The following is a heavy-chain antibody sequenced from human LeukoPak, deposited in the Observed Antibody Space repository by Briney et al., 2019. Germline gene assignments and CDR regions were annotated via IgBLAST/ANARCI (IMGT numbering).Heavy chain of an antibody. D-gene: IGHD6-6*01. J-gene: IGHJ4*02. CDR1: GGSFSGYY. CDR3: AGGIAARPAVCDY. CDR2: INHSGST. Sequence: PSETLSLTCAVSGGSFSGYYWSWIRQPPGKGLEWIGEINHSGSTNYNPSRNSRVTIPVDKSKLQFPPKLSSVTAADTALYYCAGGIAARPAVCDYWGQGNRVTVSS. V-gene: IGHV4-34*01.